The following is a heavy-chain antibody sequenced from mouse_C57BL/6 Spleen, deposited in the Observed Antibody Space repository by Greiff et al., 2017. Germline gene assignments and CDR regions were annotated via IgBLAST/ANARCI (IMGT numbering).Heavy chain of an antibody. CDR3: ARYETTVVATYYAMDY. V-gene: IGHV1-26*01. J-gene: IGHJ4*01. CDR1: GYTFTDYY. D-gene: IGHD1-1*01. CDR2: INPNNGGT. Sequence: EVQLQQSGPELVKPGASVQISCKASGYTFTDYYMNWVKQSHGKSLEWIGDINPNNGGTSYNQKFKGKATLTVDKSSSTAYMELRSLTSEDSAVYYCARYETTVVATYYAMDYWGQGTSVTVSS.